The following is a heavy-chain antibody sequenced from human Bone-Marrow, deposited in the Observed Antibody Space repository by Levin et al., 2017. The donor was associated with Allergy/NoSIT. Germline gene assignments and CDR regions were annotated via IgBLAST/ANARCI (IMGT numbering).Heavy chain of an antibody. D-gene: IGHD3-3*01. Sequence: GGSLRLSCVASGFTFSSFSMHWVRQSPGKGLEWVAVTSFNGSNQYYINSVKGRFTISRDNSKNTLYLQMNSLRPDDTAVYFCTRVRRSGVAGSYYYYMDVWGKGTAVAVYS. CDR3: TRVRRSGVAGSYYYYMDV. CDR2: TSFNGSNQ. V-gene: IGHV3-30-3*01. J-gene: IGHJ6*03. CDR1: GFTFSSFS.